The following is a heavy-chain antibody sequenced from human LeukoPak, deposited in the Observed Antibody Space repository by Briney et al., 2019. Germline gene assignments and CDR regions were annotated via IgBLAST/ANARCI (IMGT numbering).Heavy chain of an antibody. Sequence: GGSLRLSCAASGFTLISHGMHWVRQAPGKGLEWVALISYDGTIKYYADSVKGRFTISRDNSKNTLYLQMNSLRAEDTAVYFCARWNWNDETYWGQGTLVTVSS. CDR2: ISYDGTIK. D-gene: IGHD1-1*01. J-gene: IGHJ4*02. V-gene: IGHV3-30*03. CDR3: ARWNWNDETY. CDR1: GFTLISHG.